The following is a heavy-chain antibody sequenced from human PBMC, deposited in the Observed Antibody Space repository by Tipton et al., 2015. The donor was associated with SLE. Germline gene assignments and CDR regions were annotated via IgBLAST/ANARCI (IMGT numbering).Heavy chain of an antibody. CDR2: IYHTGST. D-gene: IGHD1-14*01. CDR1: GGSISSYY. Sequence: TLSLTCSVSGGSISSYYWSWIRQHPGKGLEWIGYIYHTGSTYYNPSLESRLTISIDTSKNQFSLRLTSMTPADTALYYCARARRTTSSHFDYWGQGTPVTVSS. V-gene: IGHV4-31*03. J-gene: IGHJ4*02. CDR3: ARARRTTSSHFDY.